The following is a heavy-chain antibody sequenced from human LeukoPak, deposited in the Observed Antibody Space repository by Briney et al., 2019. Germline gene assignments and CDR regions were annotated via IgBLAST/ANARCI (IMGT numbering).Heavy chain of an antibody. V-gene: IGHV4-31*03. J-gene: IGHJ5*02. CDR2: IYYSGST. CDR3: ARDLLTGNWFDP. D-gene: IGHD7-27*01. CDR1: GGSISSGGYY. Sequence: SETLSLTCTVSGGSISSGGYYWSWIRQHPGKGLEWIGYIYYSGSTYYNPSLKSRVTISVDTSKNQFSLKLSSVTAADTAVYYCARDLLTGNWFDPWGQGTLVTVSS.